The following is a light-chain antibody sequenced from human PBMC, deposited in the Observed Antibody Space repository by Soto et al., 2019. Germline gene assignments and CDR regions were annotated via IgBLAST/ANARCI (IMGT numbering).Light chain of an antibody. CDR3: QQSYSTPH. J-gene: IGKJ5*01. Sequence: DIQMTQSPSSLSASVGDRVTITCRASQSISSYLNWYQQXPGKAPKLLIYAASSLQSGVPSRFSGSGSGTDFTLTISSLQPEDFATYYCQQSYSTPHFGQGTRLEIK. CDR2: AAS. V-gene: IGKV1-39*01. CDR1: QSISSY.